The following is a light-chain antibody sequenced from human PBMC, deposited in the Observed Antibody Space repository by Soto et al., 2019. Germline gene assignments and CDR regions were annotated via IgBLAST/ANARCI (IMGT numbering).Light chain of an antibody. V-gene: IGKV1-5*01. CDR2: DAS. J-gene: IGKJ1*01. Sequence: DIQMTQSPSTLSSSVGDIVTITCRASQSISSWLAWYQQKPGKAPKLLIYDASSLESGVPSRFSGSGSGTEFTLTISSLQPDDFATYYCQQYNSYSQTFGQGTKVDTK. CDR1: QSISSW. CDR3: QQYNSYSQT.